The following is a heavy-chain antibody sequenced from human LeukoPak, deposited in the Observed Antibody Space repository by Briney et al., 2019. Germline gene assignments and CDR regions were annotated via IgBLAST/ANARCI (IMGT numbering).Heavy chain of an antibody. Sequence: ASVKVSCKASGYTFTGYYMHWVRQAPGQGLEWMGWINPNSGGTNYAQKFQGRVTMTRDTSISTAYMELSRLRSDDTAVYYCARPKKGATVIDYWGQGTLVTVSS. D-gene: IGHD4-17*01. CDR2: INPNSGGT. CDR3: ARPKKGATVIDY. CDR1: GYTFTGYY. J-gene: IGHJ4*02. V-gene: IGHV1-2*02.